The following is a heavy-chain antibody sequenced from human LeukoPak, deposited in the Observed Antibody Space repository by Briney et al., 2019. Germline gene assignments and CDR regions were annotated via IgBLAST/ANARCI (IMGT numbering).Heavy chain of an antibody. CDR1: GFTFSSYA. J-gene: IGHJ2*01. V-gene: IGHV3-64*01. CDR2: ISSNGGST. CDR3: ASPYSSGWYEDWYFDL. Sequence: GGSLRLSCAASGFTFSSYAMHWVRQAPGKGLEYVSAISSNGGSTYYANSVKGRFTISRDNSKNTLYLQMNSLRAEDTAVYYCASPYSSGWYEDWYFDLWGRGTLVTVSS. D-gene: IGHD6-19*01.